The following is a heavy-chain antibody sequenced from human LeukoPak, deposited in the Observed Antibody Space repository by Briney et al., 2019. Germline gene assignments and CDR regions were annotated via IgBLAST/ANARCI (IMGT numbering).Heavy chain of an antibody. Sequence: KPSETLSLTCTVSGGSISSSSYYWGWIRQPPGKGLEWIGSIYYSGSTYYNPSLKSRVTISVDTSKNQFSLKLSSVTAADTAVYYCARLLTGTTDYWGQGTLVTVSS. CDR2: IYYSGST. V-gene: IGHV4-39*01. CDR3: ARLLTGTTDY. D-gene: IGHD1-1*01. J-gene: IGHJ4*02. CDR1: GGSISSSSYY.